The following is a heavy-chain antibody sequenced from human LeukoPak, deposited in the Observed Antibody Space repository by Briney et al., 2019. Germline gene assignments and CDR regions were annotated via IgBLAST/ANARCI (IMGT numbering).Heavy chain of an antibody. CDR2: IYSGGST. J-gene: IGHJ4*02. D-gene: IGHD3-22*01. CDR1: GFTVSSNY. V-gene: IGHV3-66*01. Sequence: PGGSLRLSCAASGFTVSSNYMSWVRQAPGKGLEWVSVIYSGGSTYYADSVKGRFTISRDNSKNTLYLQMNSLRAEDTAVYYCARDAYYYDSSGYPYYFDYWGQGTLVTVSS. CDR3: ARDAYYYDSSGYPYYFDY.